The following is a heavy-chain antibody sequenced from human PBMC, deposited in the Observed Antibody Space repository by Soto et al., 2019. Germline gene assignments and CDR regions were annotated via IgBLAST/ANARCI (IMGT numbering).Heavy chain of an antibody. V-gene: IGHV5-51*01. CDR3: ARLGYYDTSGFLPDF. CDR1: GYIFTSSW. J-gene: IGHJ4*02. CDR2: IYPGDSDT. D-gene: IGHD3-22*01. Sequence: SGESLKISCKGSGYIFTSSWIGWVRQMPGKGLEWMGIIYPGDSDTRYSPSFQGQVTISADKSISTAYLQWSSLKAPDTAMYYCARLGYYDTSGFLPDFWGQGTQVTVSS.